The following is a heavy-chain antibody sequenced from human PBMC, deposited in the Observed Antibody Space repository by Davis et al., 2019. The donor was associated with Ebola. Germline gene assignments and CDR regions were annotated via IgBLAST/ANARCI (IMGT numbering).Heavy chain of an antibody. V-gene: IGHV3-21*01. CDR3: VRGRHNSLHYFDY. D-gene: IGHD1-20*01. J-gene: IGHJ4*02. Sequence: GESLKISCAASGFTFSTYNMNWVRQAPGEGLEWVSSISSSGSYIYYPDSVRGRFTISRDNAKNSLYLQMNSLRAEDTAVYYCVRGRHNSLHYFDYWGQGTLVTVSS. CDR2: ISSSGSYI. CDR1: GFTFSTYN.